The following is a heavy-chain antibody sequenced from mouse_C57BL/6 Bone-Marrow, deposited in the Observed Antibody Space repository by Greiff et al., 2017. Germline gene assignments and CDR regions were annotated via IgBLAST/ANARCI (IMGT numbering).Heavy chain of an antibody. J-gene: IGHJ3*01. CDR2: IYPGGGYT. D-gene: IGHD1-1*01. CDR1: GYTFTNYW. Sequence: VQLVESGAELVRPGTSVKMSCKASGYTFTNYWIGWAKQRPGHGLEWIGDIYPGGGYTNYNEKFKGKATLTADKSSSTAYMQFSSLTSEDSAIYYCAREAYGSSYFAYWGQGTLVTVSA. CDR3: AREAYGSSYFAY. V-gene: IGHV1-63*01.